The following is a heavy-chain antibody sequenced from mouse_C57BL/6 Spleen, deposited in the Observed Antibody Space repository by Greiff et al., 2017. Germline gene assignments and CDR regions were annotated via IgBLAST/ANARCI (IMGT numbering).Heavy chain of an antibody. D-gene: IGHD1-1*01. Sequence: QVQLQQPGAELVKPGASVKLSCKASGYTFTSYWMQWVKQRPGQGLEWIGEIDPSDSYTNYNQKFKGKATLTVDTSSSTAYMQLSSLTSEDSAVYYCARRDYGSSYYFDDWGQGTTLTVSS. J-gene: IGHJ2*01. CDR2: IDPSDSYT. CDR3: ARRDYGSSYYFDD. CDR1: GYTFTSYW. V-gene: IGHV1-50*01.